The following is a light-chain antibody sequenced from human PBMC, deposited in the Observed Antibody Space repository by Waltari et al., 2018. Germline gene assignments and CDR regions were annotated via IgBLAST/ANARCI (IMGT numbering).Light chain of an antibody. J-gene: IGKJ3*01. CDR3: QKYNNALFA. CDR2: AAS. CDR1: QGISNY. V-gene: IGKV1-27*01. Sequence: DIQMTQSPSSLSASVGDRVTITCRASQGISNYLAWYQQQPGKVPKLLIYAASTLQSGVPSRFSGGGSGTDFTITISSLQPEDVATYYCQKYNNALFAFGPGTKVDIK.